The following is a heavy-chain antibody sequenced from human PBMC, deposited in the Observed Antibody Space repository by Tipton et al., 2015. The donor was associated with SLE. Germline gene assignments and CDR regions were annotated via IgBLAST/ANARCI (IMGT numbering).Heavy chain of an antibody. Sequence: TLSLTCTVSGYSISSGYYWGWIRQPPGKGLEWIGSIYQSGSSYCNPSFKSRVTMSVDASKNQISLKLSSVTAADTAVYYCARSGSYPYYYYYMDVWGKGTTVTVSS. D-gene: IGHD1-26*01. V-gene: IGHV4-38-2*02. J-gene: IGHJ6*03. CDR2: IYQSGSS. CDR1: GYSISSGYY. CDR3: ARSGSYPYYYYYMDV.